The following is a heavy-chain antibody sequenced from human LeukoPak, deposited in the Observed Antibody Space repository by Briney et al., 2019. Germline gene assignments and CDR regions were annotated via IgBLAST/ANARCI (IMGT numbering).Heavy chain of an antibody. CDR3: ARVYYGSGSLHYYYYYMDV. CDR2: IYSGGRP. CDR1: GFTVSSNY. Sequence: GGSLRLSCAASGFTVSSNYMSWVRQAPGKGLEWVSLIYSGGRPYYADSVKSRFTISRDNSKNTLYLQMNSLRAEDTAVYYCARVYYGSGSLHYYYYYMDVWGKGTTVTISS. D-gene: IGHD3-10*01. V-gene: IGHV3-53*01. J-gene: IGHJ6*03.